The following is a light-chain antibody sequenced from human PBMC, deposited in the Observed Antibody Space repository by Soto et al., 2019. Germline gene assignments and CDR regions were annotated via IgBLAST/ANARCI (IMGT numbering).Light chain of an antibody. CDR3: SSYTTTTRL. V-gene: IGLV2-14*01. Sequence: QSALTQPASVSGSPGQSITISCTGTSSDIGSNNYVSWFQQRPGKAPTLIIYEVSNRPSGVSTHFSGSKSGNTASLTISGXLPEDEAEYYCSSYTTTTRLFGGGTKLTVL. J-gene: IGLJ3*02. CDR1: SSDIGSNNY. CDR2: EVS.